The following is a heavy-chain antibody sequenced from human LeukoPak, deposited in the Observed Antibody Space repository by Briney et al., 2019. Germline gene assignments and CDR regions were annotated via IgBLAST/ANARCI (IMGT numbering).Heavy chain of an antibody. CDR1: GFTFSSYA. Sequence: GGSLRLSCAASGFTFSSYAMSWVRQAPGKGLEWVANIKQDGSEKYYVDSVKGRFTISRDNAKNSLYLQMNSLRAEDTAVYYCARDDCSSISCYHNWFDPWGQGTLVTVSS. J-gene: IGHJ5*02. V-gene: IGHV3-7*01. CDR3: ARDDCSSISCYHNWFDP. CDR2: IKQDGSEK. D-gene: IGHD2-2*01.